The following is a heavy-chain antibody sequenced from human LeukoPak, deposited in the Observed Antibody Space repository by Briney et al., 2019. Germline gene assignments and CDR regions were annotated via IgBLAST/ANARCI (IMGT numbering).Heavy chain of an antibody. CDR1: GFTFSTYG. CDR3: AAPGVPAATYYFDY. D-gene: IGHD2-2*01. V-gene: IGHV3-30*02. CDR2: IRYDGSNK. Sequence: GGYLRLSCAASGFTFSTYGMHWVRQAPGKGLEWVAFIRYDGSNKYYADSVKGRFTISRDNSKNTVYLQMNSLRAEDTAVYYCAAPGVPAATYYFDYWGQGTLVTVSS. J-gene: IGHJ4*02.